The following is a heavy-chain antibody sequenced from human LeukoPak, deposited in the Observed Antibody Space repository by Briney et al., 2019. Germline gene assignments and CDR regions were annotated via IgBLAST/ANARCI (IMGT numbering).Heavy chain of an antibody. V-gene: IGHV3-21*01. Sequence: GGSLRLSCAASGFTFSSYIMNWVRRAPGKGLEWVSSISPSGSHKYCAASVKGRFTISRDNAKNSVSLQMNSLRAEDTAVYYCARVSDSTPDEGSWGQGTLVTVSS. CDR2: ISPSGSHK. CDR3: ARVSDSTPDEGS. D-gene: IGHD3-22*01. J-gene: IGHJ5*01. CDR1: GFTFSSYI.